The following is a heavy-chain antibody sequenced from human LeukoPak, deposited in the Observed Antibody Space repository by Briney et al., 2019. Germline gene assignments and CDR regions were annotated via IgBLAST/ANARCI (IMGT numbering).Heavy chain of an antibody. CDR1: SFTFSSYS. D-gene: IGHD4-11*01. J-gene: IGHJ2*01. V-gene: IGHV3-21*01. CDR2: ISPGSSYI. CDR3: ARVTSGNWHFDL. Sequence: PGGSLRLSCAASSFTFSSYSMNWVRQAPGKGLEWVSSISPGSSYIYYADSVKGRFTISRDDAKNSLYLQMNSVRAEDTAVYYCARVTSGNWHFDLWGRGTLVTVSS.